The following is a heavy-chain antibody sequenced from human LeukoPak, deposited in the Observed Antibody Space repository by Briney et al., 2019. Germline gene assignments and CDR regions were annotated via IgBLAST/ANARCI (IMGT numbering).Heavy chain of an antibody. CDR1: GYTFTGYY. V-gene: IGHV1-2*02. J-gene: IGHJ4*02. CDR3: ASLGYCSSTSCYPNDY. Sequence: GASVKVSCKASGYTFTGYYMHWVRQAPGQGLEWMGWINPNSGGTNYAQKFQGRVTMTRDTSISTAYMELSRLGSDDTAVYYCASLGYCSSTSCYPNDYWGQGTLVTVSS. D-gene: IGHD2-2*01. CDR2: INPNSGGT.